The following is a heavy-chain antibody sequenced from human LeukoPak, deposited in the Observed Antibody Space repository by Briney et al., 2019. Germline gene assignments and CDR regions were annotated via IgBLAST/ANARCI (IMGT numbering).Heavy chain of an antibody. CDR3: ARYLRDGPVLRAFDI. CDR1: GGSISSYY. J-gene: IGHJ3*02. Sequence: SETLSLTCTVSGGSISSYYWGWVRQPPGKGLEWIGYIYYSGSTNYNPSLKSRVTISVDTSKNPSYLKLSSVPAADTAVYFCARYLRDGPVLRAFDIWGQGTMVTVSS. V-gene: IGHV4-59*01. D-gene: IGHD5-24*01. CDR2: IYYSGST.